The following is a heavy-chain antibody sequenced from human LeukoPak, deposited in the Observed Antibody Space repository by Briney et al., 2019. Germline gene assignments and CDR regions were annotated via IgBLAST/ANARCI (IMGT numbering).Heavy chain of an antibody. V-gene: IGHV3-7*01. D-gene: IGHD3-16*01. CDR1: GFTFSSYW. J-gene: IGHJ6*03. CDR3: AREGGQPYYYYYYYMDV. Sequence: GGSLRLSCAASGFTFSSYWMSWVRQAPGKGLEWVANIKQDGSEKYYVDSVKGRFTISRDNAKNSLYLQMNSLRAVDTAVYYCAREGGQPYYYYYYYMDVWGKGTTVTVSS. CDR2: IKQDGSEK.